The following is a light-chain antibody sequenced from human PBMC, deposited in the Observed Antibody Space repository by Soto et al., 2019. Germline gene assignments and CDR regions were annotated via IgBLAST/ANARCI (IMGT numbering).Light chain of an antibody. Sequence: QSVLTQPPSVSTAPGQTVTISCSGSSSNIGNNYVSWYQQVPGTAPTLLINDNNKRPPGIPDRFSGAKSGTSATLVITGLQTGDEADYYCGTWDSSLSAYVFGTGTKVTVL. V-gene: IGLV1-51*01. CDR2: DNN. J-gene: IGLJ1*01. CDR3: GTWDSSLSAYV. CDR1: SSNIGNNY.